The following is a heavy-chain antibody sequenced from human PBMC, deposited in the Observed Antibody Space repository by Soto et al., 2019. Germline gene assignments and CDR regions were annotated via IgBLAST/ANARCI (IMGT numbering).Heavy chain of an antibody. CDR2: ISSSGSTI. CDR3: ARGSRDGYNWWLYYYYYGMDV. Sequence: QPGGSLRLSCAASGFTFSSYEMNWVRQAPGKGLEWVSYISSSGSTIYYADSVKGRFTISRDNAKNSLYLQMNSLRAEDTAVYYCARGSRDGYNWWLYYYYYGMDVWGQGTTVTVSS. D-gene: IGHD5-12*01. V-gene: IGHV3-48*03. CDR1: GFTFSSYE. J-gene: IGHJ6*02.